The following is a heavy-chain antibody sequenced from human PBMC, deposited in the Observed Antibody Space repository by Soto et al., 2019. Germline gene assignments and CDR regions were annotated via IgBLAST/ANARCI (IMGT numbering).Heavy chain of an antibody. CDR2: ISAYNGNT. Sequence: GASVKVSCKASGYTFTSYGISWVRQAPGQGLEWMGWISAYNGNTKYEQKLQGRVTMTTDTSTSTAYMDLRSLRSDDTAVYYCARGSAPSQRTLGYYYYGMDVWGQGTTVTVSS. CDR1: GYTFTSYG. D-gene: IGHD3-16*01. CDR3: ARGSAPSQRTLGYYYYGMDV. J-gene: IGHJ6*02. V-gene: IGHV1-18*01.